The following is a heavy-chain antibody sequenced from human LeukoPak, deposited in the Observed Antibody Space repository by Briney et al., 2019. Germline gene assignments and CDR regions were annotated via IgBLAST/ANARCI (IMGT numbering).Heavy chain of an antibody. CDR3: ARHPDRRKERRTYYYGSGSYPYYFDY. CDR2: IYHTGST. J-gene: IGHJ4*02. D-gene: IGHD3-10*01. CDR1: GYSISSGYY. V-gene: IGHV4-38-2*02. Sequence: PSETLSLTCNVSGYSISSGYYWGWIRQPPGKGLEWIGSIYHTGSTYYNPSLKSRVTISVDTSKNQFSLKLSSVTAADTAVYYCARHPDRRKERRTYYYGSGSYPYYFDYWGQGTLVTVSS.